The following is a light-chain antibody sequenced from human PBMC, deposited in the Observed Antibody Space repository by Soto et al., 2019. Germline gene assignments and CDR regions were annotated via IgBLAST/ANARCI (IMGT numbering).Light chain of an antibody. J-gene: IGKJ4*01. V-gene: IGKV3-15*01. CDR2: GAS. CDR3: QHYNNWPLT. CDR1: QNINNK. Sequence: EIVVTQSPATLSLSPGQRATLSCRTSQNINNKLVWYQQKPGQAPRLLIYGASTRATGIPARFSGSGSGTEFTLTISSLQSEDFAVYSCQHYNNWPLTFGGGTKVEI.